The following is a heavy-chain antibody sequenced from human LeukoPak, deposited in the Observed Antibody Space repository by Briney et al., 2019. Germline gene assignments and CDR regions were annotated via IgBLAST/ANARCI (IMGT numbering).Heavy chain of an antibody. CDR1: GYTFTGYY. V-gene: IGHV1-2*06. CDR3: ARDPYYDSSGYNWFDP. CDR2: INPNSGGT. D-gene: IGHD3-22*01. Sequence: ASVKVSCKASGYTFTGYYTHWVRQAPGQGLEWMGRINPNSGGTNYAQKFQGRVTMTRDTSISTAYMELSRLRSDDTAVYYCARDPYYDSSGYNWFDPWGQGTLVTVSS. J-gene: IGHJ5*02.